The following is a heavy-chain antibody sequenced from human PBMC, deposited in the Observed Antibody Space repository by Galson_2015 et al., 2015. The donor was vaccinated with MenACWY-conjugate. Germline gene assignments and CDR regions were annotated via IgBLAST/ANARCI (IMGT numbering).Heavy chain of an antibody. V-gene: IGHV3-15*01. Sequence: SLRLSCAASGFTFSNAWMTWVRQAPGKGLEWVGRIRSETHSGTQEYAAPVNDRFTISRGDSSNTVHLEMDGLKAEDTGLFYCTTDYWGQDFFDSWGQGTPVTVSS. D-gene: IGHD7-27*01. CDR2: IRSETHSGTQ. CDR1: GFTFSNAW. J-gene: IGHJ4*02. CDR3: TTDYWGQDFFDS.